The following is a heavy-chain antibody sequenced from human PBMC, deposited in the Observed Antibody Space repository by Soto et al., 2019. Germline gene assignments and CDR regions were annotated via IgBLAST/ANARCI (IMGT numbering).Heavy chain of an antibody. Sequence: QLQLQESGPGLVKPSETLSLTCTVSGGSISSSSYYWGWIRQPPGKGLEWIGSIYYFGSTYYNPSLKSRVTISVDTSKNQCSLKLSSVTAADTAVYYCARQGRGFDYWGQGTLVTVSS. CDR1: GGSISSSSYY. D-gene: IGHD3-10*01. CDR2: IYYFGST. V-gene: IGHV4-39*01. CDR3: ARQGRGFDY. J-gene: IGHJ4*02.